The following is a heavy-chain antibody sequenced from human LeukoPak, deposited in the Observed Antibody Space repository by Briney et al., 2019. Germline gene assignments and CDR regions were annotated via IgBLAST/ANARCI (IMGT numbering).Heavy chain of an antibody. CDR2: ISSSSSYI. V-gene: IGHV3-21*01. D-gene: IGHD1-26*01. CDR3: ARSATMKSTEYFQH. Sequence: KPGGSLRLSRAASGFTFSSYSMNWVRQAPGKGLEWVSSISSSSSYIYYADSVKGRFTISRDNAKNSLYLQMNSLRAEDTAVYYCARSATMKSTEYFQHWGQGTLVTVSS. CDR1: GFTFSSYS. J-gene: IGHJ1*01.